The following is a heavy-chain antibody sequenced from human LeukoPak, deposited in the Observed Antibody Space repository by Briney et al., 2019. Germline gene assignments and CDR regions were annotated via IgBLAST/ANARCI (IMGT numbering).Heavy chain of an antibody. V-gene: IGHV4-39*01. D-gene: IGHD6-25*01. J-gene: IGHJ4*02. Sequence: SETLSLTCTVSLGSIRSYDYHWTLIRQPPGKGLEWIGSIYYSGGTYYNPSLKSRVTISVDLSKNQFSMKMNDVTAADTAVYYCARHGVSGYYYVDYWGQGTLVTVSS. CDR1: LGSIRSYDYH. CDR2: IYYSGGT. CDR3: ARHGVSGYYYVDY.